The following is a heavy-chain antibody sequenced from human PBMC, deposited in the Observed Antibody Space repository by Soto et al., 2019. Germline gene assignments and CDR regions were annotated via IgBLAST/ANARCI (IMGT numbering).Heavy chain of an antibody. J-gene: IGHJ5*02. CDR2: IIPILGIA. CDR1: GGTFSSYT. D-gene: IGHD3-3*01. CDR3: ARVSEPLSWRSGYYNNLFDP. Sequence: QVQLVQSGAEVKKPGSSVKVSCKASGGTFSSYTISWVRQAPGQGLEWMGRIIPILGIANYAQKFQGRVKITADKSTSTAYMELSSLRSEDTAVYYCARVSEPLSWRSGYYNNLFDPWGQGTLVTVSS. V-gene: IGHV1-69*02.